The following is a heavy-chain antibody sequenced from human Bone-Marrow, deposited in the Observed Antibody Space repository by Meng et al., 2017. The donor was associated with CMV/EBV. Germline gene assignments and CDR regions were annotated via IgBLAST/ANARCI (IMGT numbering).Heavy chain of an antibody. CDR1: GYTFTGYY. CDR2: INPNSGGT. V-gene: IGHV1-2*02. D-gene: IGHD1-26*01. CDR3: ARDGAYSGSYGDFDY. J-gene: IGHJ4*02. Sequence: SGYTFTGYYMHGVRQAPGQGLEWMGWINPNSGGTNYAQKFQGRVTMTRDTSISTAYMELSRLRSDDTAVYYCARDGAYSGSYGDFDYWGQGTLVTVSS.